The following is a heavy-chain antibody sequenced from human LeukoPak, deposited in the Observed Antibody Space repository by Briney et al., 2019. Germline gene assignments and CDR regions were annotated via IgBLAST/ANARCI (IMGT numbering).Heavy chain of an antibody. CDR3: ARELGSYYDSSGYEYFQH. V-gene: IGHV1-2*06. J-gene: IGHJ1*01. CDR1: GYTFTGYY. Sequence: ASVKVSCKASGYTFTGYYMHWARQAPGQGLEWMGRINPNSGGTNYAQKFQGRVTMTRDTSISTAYMELSRLRSDDTAVYYCARELGSYYDSSGYEYFQHWGQGTLVTVSS. CDR2: INPNSGGT. D-gene: IGHD3-22*01.